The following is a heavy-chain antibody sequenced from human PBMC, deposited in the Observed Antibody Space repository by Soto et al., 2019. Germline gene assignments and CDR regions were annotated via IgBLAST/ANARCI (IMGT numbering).Heavy chain of an antibody. CDR3: ARNFITGTTRAFDI. J-gene: IGHJ3*02. Sequence: SETLSLTCTVSGGSLSSYYWSRIRQPPGKGLEWIGYIYYSGSTNYNPSLKSRVTISVDTSKNQFSLKLSSVTAADTAVYYCARNFITGTTRAFDIWGQGTVVTVSS. V-gene: IGHV4-59*01. D-gene: IGHD1-7*01. CDR1: GGSLSSYY. CDR2: IYYSGST.